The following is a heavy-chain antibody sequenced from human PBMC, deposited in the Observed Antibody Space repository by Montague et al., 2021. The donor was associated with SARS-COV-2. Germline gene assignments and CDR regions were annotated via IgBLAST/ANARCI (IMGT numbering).Heavy chain of an antibody. V-gene: IGHV4-59*01. CDR3: ARLPYDNSYGMDV. J-gene: IGHJ6*02. Sequence: SQTLSLTCTVSGGSISTYYWNWIRQFPGKGLEWIGYIDYSGSTNYNPSLQSRVIISVDRPTIQFSLKLNSVTAADTAIYYCARLPYDNSYGMDVWGQGTTVTVSS. D-gene: IGHD3-9*01. CDR1: GGSISTYY. CDR2: IDYSGST.